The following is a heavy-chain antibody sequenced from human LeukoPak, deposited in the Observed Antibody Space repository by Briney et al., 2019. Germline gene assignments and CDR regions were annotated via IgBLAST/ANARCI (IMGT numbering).Heavy chain of an antibody. Sequence: GGSLRLSYAASGFSFRSYGMHWVRQAPGKGLEWVAFIRYDGTKKNDADSVKGRFTISRDNSKNTVYLQMNTLRAEDTAVYYCAKDPGGEVLPDYWGQGTLVTVSS. V-gene: IGHV3-30*02. J-gene: IGHJ4*02. CDR1: GFSFRSYG. D-gene: IGHD1-26*01. CDR2: IRYDGTKK. CDR3: AKDPGGEVLPDY.